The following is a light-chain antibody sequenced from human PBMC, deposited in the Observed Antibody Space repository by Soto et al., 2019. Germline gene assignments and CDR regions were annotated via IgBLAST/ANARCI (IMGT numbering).Light chain of an antibody. J-gene: IGLJ2*01. V-gene: IGLV2-8*01. Sequence: QSAPTQPPSASGSPGQSVTFSCTGTSSDVGGYNYVSWYQQYPGKAPKLVIYGVYKRPSGVPDRFSGSKSGNTASLTVSGLQPEDEADYYCSAYAGGSTRVFGGGTKLTVL. CDR3: SAYAGGSTRV. CDR2: GVY. CDR1: SSDVGGYNY.